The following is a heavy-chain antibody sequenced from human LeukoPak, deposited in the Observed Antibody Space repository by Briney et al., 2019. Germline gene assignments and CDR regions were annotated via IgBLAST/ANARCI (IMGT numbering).Heavy chain of an antibody. CDR2: IHPGDSDT. Sequence: GESLKISCKASGYTFTNYWIGWVRHTPGKGLEWMGIIHPGDSDTRYRTSFQGQVTMSVDDSTSTAYLHWTSLKASDTAIYYCARHAGYCTGGKCYSFYYFDYWGQGTLVTVSS. CDR3: ARHAGYCTGGKCYSFYYFDY. J-gene: IGHJ4*02. CDR1: GYTFTNYW. D-gene: IGHD2-15*01. V-gene: IGHV5-51*01.